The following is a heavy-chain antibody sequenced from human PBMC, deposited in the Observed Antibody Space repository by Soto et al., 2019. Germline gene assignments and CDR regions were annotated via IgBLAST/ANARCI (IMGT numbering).Heavy chain of an antibody. CDR1: GYTFINYD. CDR3: ARMASSGTLNWFDP. CDR2: MNPGSGKT. J-gene: IGHJ5*02. V-gene: IGHV1-8*02. Sequence: ASVKVSCKASGYTFINYDISWVRQATGQGLEWMGWMNPGSGKTGYANKFQGRVTMTRDASTSTAHLELSSLTSEDTAVYYCARMASSGTLNWFDPWGQGTLVTVSS.